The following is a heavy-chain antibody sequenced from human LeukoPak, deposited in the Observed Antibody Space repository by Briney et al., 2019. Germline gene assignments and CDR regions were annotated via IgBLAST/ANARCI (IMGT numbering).Heavy chain of an antibody. CDR1: GFTVSTSF. J-gene: IGHJ3*01. CDR3: ARDSEHQLVTGAFDV. V-gene: IGHV3-66*01. CDR2: IFSDGRT. Sequence: PGGSLRISCVASGFTVSTSFMSWARQAPGQGLEWVSIIFSDGRTFYADSLKGRFTISRDNSKNTVYLQMNSLRAEDTAVYYCARDSEHQLVTGAFDVWGQGTMVTVSS. D-gene: IGHD6-13*01.